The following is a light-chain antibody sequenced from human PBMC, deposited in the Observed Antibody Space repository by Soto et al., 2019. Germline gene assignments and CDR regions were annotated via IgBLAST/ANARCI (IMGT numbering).Light chain of an antibody. CDR2: HVS. J-gene: IGLJ1*01. V-gene: IGLV2-14*01. CDR3: YSYTTSSTYV. CDR1: SSAVGGYNY. Sequence: QSVLTQPASVSGSPGRSITISCTGNSSAVGGYNYVSWYQQHPAKVPKLMIYHVSNRPSGVSDRFSGSKSGNTASLTISGLQAEDEGDYYCYSYTTSSTYVFGTGTKVTVL.